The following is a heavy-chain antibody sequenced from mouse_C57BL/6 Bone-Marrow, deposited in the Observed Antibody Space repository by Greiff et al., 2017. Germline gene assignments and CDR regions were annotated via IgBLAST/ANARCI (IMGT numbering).Heavy chain of an antibody. V-gene: IGHV14-4*01. CDR2: IDPENGDT. CDR3: TLGSFAY. J-gene: IGHJ3*01. Sequence: VQLQQSGAELVRPGASVKLSCTASGFNIKDDYMHWVKQRPEQGLEWIGWIDPENGDTEYASKFQGNATITADTSSNTAYLQLSSLTSEDTAVYYCTLGSFAYWGQGTLVTVSA. CDR1: GFNIKDDY.